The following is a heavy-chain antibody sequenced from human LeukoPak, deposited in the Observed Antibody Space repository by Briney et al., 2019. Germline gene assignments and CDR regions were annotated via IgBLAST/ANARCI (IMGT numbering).Heavy chain of an antibody. CDR3: ARDADSAAREYFQH. D-gene: IGHD6-6*01. CDR1: GGTFSSYA. J-gene: IGHJ1*01. Sequence: ASVKVSCKASGGTFSSYAISWVRQAPGQGLEWMGGIIPIFGTANYAQKFQGRVTITADESTSTAYMELRSLRSEDTAVYYCARDADSAAREYFQHWGQGTLVTVSS. CDR2: IIPIFGTA. V-gene: IGHV1-69*01.